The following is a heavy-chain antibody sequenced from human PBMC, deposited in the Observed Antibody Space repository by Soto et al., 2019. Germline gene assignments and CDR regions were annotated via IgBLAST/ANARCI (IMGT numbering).Heavy chain of an antibody. CDR1: GFTFSSYA. V-gene: IGHV3-23*01. D-gene: IGHD1-26*01. CDR2: ISGSGDST. J-gene: IGHJ4*02. Sequence: EVQLLESGGGLVQPGGSLRLSCAASGFTFSSYAMSWVRQAPGKGLEWVSVISGSGDSTYYADSVKGRFTISRDNSKNTLYLQMNSLRAEDTAVYYCARRSSGSYYDYWGQGTLVTVSS. CDR3: ARRSSGSYYDY.